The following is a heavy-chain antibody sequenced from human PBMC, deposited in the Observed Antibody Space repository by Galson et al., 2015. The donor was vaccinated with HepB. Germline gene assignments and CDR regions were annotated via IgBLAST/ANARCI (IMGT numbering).Heavy chain of an antibody. D-gene: IGHD5-12*01. V-gene: IGHV5-10-1*01. Sequence: QSGAEVKKPGESLRISCKGSGYSFTSYWISWVRQMPGKGLEWMGRIDPSDSYTNYSPSFQGHVTISADKSISTAYLQWSSLKASDTAMYYCARHEGRVATYYYYGMDVWGQGTTVTVSS. CDR2: IDPSDSYT. J-gene: IGHJ6*02. CDR3: ARHEGRVATYYYYGMDV. CDR1: GYSFTSYW.